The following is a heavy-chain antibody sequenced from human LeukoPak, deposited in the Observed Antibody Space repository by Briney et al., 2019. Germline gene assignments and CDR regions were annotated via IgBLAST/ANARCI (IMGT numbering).Heavy chain of an antibody. CDR2: IWYDGSDK. D-gene: IGHD1-26*01. J-gene: IGHJ3*02. CDR3: ARIRDSGSYYSAFDI. CDR1: GFPFSNYA. V-gene: IGHV3-33*01. Sequence: PGTSLRLSCAASGFPFSNYAMHWVRQDPGKGLEWVAVIWYDGSDKYYGESLKGRFTISRDNSKNTLYLQMNSLRAEDTAVYYCARIRDSGSYYSAFDIWGQGTMVTVSS.